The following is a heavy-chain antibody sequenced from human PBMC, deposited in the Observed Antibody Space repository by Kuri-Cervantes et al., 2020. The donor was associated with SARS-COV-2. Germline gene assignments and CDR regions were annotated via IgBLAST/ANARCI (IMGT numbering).Heavy chain of an antibody. J-gene: IGHJ4*02. Sequence: GESLKISCAASGFTFSSYAMSWVRQAPGKGLEWVSAISGSGGSTYYADSVKGRFTISRDNSKNTLYLQMNSLRAEDTAVYYCAGTNWGKTYFDYWGQGTPVTVSS. CDR1: GFTFSSYA. CDR3: AGTNWGKTYFDY. CDR2: ISGSGGST. D-gene: IGHD7-27*01. V-gene: IGHV3-23*01.